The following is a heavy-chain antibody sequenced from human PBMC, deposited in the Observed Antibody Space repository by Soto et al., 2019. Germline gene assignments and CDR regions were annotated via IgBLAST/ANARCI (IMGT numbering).Heavy chain of an antibody. CDR1: GFTFSSYA. CDR3: AKDPPRYCSGGSCYVP. CDR2: ISGSGGST. Sequence: PGGSLRLSCAASGFTFSSYAMSWVRQAPGEGLEWVSAISGSGGSTYYADSVKGRFTISRDNSKNTLYLQMNSLRAEDTAVYYCAKDPPRYCSGGSCYVPWGQGTLVTVSS. J-gene: IGHJ5*02. V-gene: IGHV3-23*01. D-gene: IGHD2-15*01.